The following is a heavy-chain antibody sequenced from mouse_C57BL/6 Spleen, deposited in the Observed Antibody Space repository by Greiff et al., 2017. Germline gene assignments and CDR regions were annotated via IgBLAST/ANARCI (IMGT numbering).Heavy chain of an antibody. J-gene: IGHJ4*01. Sequence: QVQLKQSGAELVRPGTSVKVSCKASGYAFTNYLIEWVKQSPGQGLEWIGVINPGSGGTNYNEKFKGKATVTADKSSSTAYMQLSSLTSEDSAVYFCAREYLYYAMDYWGQGTSVTVSS. CDR1: GYAFTNYL. D-gene: IGHD5-1*01. CDR3: AREYLYYAMDY. CDR2: INPGSGGT. V-gene: IGHV1-54*01.